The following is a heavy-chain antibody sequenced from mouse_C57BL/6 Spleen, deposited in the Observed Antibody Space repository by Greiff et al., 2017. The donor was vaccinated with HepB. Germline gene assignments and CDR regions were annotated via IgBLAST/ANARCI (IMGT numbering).Heavy chain of an antibody. CDR2: IDPNSGGT. Sequence: QVQLQQSGAELVKPGASVKLSCKASGYTFTSYWMHWVKQRPGRGLEWIGRIDPNSGGTKYNEKFKSKATLSVDKPSSTAYMQLSSLTSEDSAVYYCARARLYGNYYAMDYWGQGTSVTVAS. CDR3: ARARLYGNYYAMDY. J-gene: IGHJ4*01. V-gene: IGHV1-72*01. D-gene: IGHD2-1*01. CDR1: GYTFTSYW.